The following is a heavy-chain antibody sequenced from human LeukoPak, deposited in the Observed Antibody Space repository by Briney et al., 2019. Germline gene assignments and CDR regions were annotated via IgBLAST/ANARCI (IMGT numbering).Heavy chain of an antibody. J-gene: IGHJ4*02. CDR1: GFSLSTSGVG. CDR2: IYWDDDK. CDR3: AHRGRPTAMVLFDY. V-gene: IGHV2-5*02. Sequence: SGPTLVKPTQTLTLTCTFSGFSLSTSGVGVGWIRQPPGKALEWLALIYWDDDKRYSPSLKSRLTITKDTSKNQVVLTMTNMDPVDTATYYCAHRGRPTAMVLFDYWGQGTLVTVSS. D-gene: IGHD5-18*01.